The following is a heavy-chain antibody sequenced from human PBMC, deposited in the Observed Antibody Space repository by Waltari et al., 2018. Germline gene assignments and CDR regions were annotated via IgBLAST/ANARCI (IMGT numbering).Heavy chain of an antibody. CDR1: GGTFSSYA. CDR3: ARLVGATLPPSFDY. Sequence: QVQLVQSGAEVKKPGSSVKVSCKAYGGTFSSYAISWVRQAPGQGLEWMGRVSPSFGTANYAPQFQGRVTITADKSTSPAYMELSSVTAADTAVYYCARLVGATLPPSFDYWGQGTLVTVSS. CDR2: VSPSFGTA. D-gene: IGHD1-26*01. J-gene: IGHJ4*02. V-gene: IGHV1-69*08.